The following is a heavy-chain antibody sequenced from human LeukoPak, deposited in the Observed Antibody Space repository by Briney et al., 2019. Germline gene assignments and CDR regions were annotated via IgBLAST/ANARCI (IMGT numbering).Heavy chain of an antibody. CDR3: ARGRDVSDGGDYYGMDV. J-gene: IGHJ6*02. Sequence: NPSETLSLTCTVSGGSISSGGYYWSWIRQHPGKGLEWIGYIYYSGSTYYNPSLKSRVTISVDTSKNQFSLKLSSVTAADTAVYYCARGRDVSDGGDYYGMDVWGQGTTVTVSS. V-gene: IGHV4-31*03. D-gene: IGHD4-23*01. CDR2: IYYSGST. CDR1: GGSISSGGYY.